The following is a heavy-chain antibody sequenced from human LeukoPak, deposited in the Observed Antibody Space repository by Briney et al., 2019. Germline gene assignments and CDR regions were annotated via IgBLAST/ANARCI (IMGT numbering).Heavy chain of an antibody. V-gene: IGHV4-34*01. Sequence: SETLSLTCAVYGGSFSGYYWSWIRQPPGKGLEWIGEINHSGSTNCNPSLKSRVTISVDTSKNQFSLKLSSVTAADTAVYYCARAGPTTAQGRPTDYWGQGTLVTVSS. CDR2: INHSGST. D-gene: IGHD4-17*01. CDR1: GGSFSGYY. J-gene: IGHJ4*02. CDR3: ARAGPTTAQGRPTDY.